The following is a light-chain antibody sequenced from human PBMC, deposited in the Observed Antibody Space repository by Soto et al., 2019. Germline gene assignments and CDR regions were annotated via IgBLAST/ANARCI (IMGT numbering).Light chain of an antibody. J-gene: IGLJ3*02. CDR3: FSSAGTYTKM. CDR1: SSDVGGYNY. Sequence: QSALTQPRSVSGSPGQSVTISCTGTSSDVGGYNYVSWYQQHPGKAPKLMIYDVTKRPSGVPDRFSGSKSGNTASLTISGLQAEDEADYYCFSSAGTYTKMFGGGTKLTVL. V-gene: IGLV2-11*01. CDR2: DVT.